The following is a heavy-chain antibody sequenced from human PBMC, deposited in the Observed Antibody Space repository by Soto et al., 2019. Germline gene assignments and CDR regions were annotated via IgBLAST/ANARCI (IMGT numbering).Heavy chain of an antibody. Sequence: QITLKESGPPLVKPTQTLTLTCTFSGFSLSTSGVGVGWIRQPPGKALEWLALIYWDDDKRYSPSLKSRLTITQDTSKNQVVLTMANMAPVDTATYYCAHRPSYCSGGSCYSGFDYWGQGTLVTVSS. D-gene: IGHD2-15*01. J-gene: IGHJ4*02. CDR2: IYWDDDK. CDR3: AHRPSYCSGGSCYSGFDY. V-gene: IGHV2-5*02. CDR1: GFSLSTSGVG.